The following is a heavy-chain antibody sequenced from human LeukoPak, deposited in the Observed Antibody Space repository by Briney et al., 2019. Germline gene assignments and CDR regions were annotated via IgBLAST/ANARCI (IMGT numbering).Heavy chain of an antibody. CDR2: IYYSGST. Sequence: SQTLSLTCTVSGGSISSGSYYWSWIRQPPGKGLKWIGYIYYSGSTNYNPSLESRVTISVDTSKNQFSLKLSSVTAADTAVYYCAQLRREVYCSGGSCYEDWFDPWGQGTLVTVSS. D-gene: IGHD2-15*01. CDR1: GGSISSGSYY. CDR3: AQLRREVYCSGGSCYEDWFDP. V-gene: IGHV4-61*01. J-gene: IGHJ5*02.